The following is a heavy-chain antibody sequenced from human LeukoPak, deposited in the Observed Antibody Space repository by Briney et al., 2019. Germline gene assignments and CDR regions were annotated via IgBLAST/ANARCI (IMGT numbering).Heavy chain of an antibody. Sequence: PGRSLRLSCTASGFTFGGYAMSWFRQAPGKGLEWVSSISSSSSYIYYADSVKGRFTISRDNAKNSLYLQMNSLRAEDTAVYYCARVVPAAIVEYYYYYMDVWGKGTTVTVSS. CDR3: ARVVPAAIVEYYYYYMDV. J-gene: IGHJ6*03. CDR2: ISSSSSYI. D-gene: IGHD2-2*02. CDR1: GFTFGGYA. V-gene: IGHV3-21*01.